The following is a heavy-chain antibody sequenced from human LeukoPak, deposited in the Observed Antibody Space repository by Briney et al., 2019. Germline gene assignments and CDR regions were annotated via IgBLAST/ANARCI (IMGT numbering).Heavy chain of an antibody. D-gene: IGHD1-26*01. Sequence: SETLSLTCTVSGGSISSNYWSWIRQPPGKGLEWIGYIYTSGSTYYNPSLKSRDTISVDTSKNQFSLKLSSVTAADTAVYYCARHGFRSGSYYFDYWGQGTLVTVSS. J-gene: IGHJ4*02. CDR1: GGSISSNY. CDR3: ARHGFRSGSYYFDY. CDR2: IYTSGST. V-gene: IGHV4-4*09.